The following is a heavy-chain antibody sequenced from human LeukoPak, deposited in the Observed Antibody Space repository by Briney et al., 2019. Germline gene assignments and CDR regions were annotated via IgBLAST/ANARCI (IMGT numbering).Heavy chain of an antibody. J-gene: IGHJ3*02. CDR2: MNPNSGNT. D-gene: IGHD1-26*01. Sequence: GASVKVSCKASGYTFTSYDINWVRQATGQGLEWMGWMNPNSGNTGYAQKFQGRVTMTRNTSISTAYMELSSLRSEDTAVYYCARGPYGGSYWGGIALDIWGQGTMVTVSS. V-gene: IGHV1-8*01. CDR1: GYTFTSYD. CDR3: ARGPYGGSYWGGIALDI.